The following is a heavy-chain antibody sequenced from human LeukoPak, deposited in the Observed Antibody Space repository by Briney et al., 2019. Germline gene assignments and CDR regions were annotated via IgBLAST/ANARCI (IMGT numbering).Heavy chain of an antibody. J-gene: IGHJ6*04. CDR1: GFTFSYYD. CDR3: SELGITMIGGA. CDR2: FSSSGSTI. D-gene: IGHD3-10*02. Sequence: GGSLRRCSAASGFTFSYYDRKWVRQAPGWGLEWGPYFSSSGSTIYYADSVKRRCTISRDTAKNSLYLQMNSLRAEDTAVYYCSELGITMIGGAWGKGATVTISS. V-gene: IGHV3-48*03.